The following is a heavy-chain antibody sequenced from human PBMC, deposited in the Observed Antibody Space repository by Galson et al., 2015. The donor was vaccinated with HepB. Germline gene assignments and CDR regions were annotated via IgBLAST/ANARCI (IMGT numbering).Heavy chain of an antibody. J-gene: IGHJ4*02. V-gene: IGHV3-30*18. CDR2: IAHDGSSD. Sequence: SLRLSCAASGFTFSGYAMHWVRQAPGKGLEWVAVIAHDGSSDQCADSVKGRFTISRDNSKNTLYLQMNSLRAEDTAVYYCAKENPGWEVPKDYWGQGTLVTVSS. CDR3: AKENPGWEVPKDY. CDR1: GFTFSGYA. D-gene: IGHD1-26*01.